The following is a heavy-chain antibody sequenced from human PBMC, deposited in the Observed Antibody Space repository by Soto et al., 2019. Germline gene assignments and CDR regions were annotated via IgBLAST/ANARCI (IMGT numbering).Heavy chain of an antibody. Sequence: PSETLSLTCTVSGGSISSYYWSWIRQPPGKGLEWIGYIYYSGSTNYNPSLKSRVTISVDTSKNQFSLKLSSVTAADTAVYYCATSPGYSYGFGFDYWGQGTLVTSPQ. CDR2: IYYSGST. D-gene: IGHD5-18*01. J-gene: IGHJ4*02. CDR3: ATSPGYSYGFGFDY. V-gene: IGHV4-59*08. CDR1: GGSISSYY.